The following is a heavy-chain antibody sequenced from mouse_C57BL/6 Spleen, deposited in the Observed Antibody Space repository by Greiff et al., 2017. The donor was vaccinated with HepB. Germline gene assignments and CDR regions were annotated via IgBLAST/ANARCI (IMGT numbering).Heavy chain of an antibody. CDR3: TRALITTVVAAKYFDY. CDR2: IYPGDRDT. J-gene: IGHJ2*01. Sequence: VQLKQSGTVLARPGASVKMSCKTSSYTFTSYWMHWVQQRPGQGLVWIGAIYPGDRDTSYNQKFKGKAKLTAVTSASTAYMELSSLTNEDSAVYYCTRALITTVVAAKYFDYWGQGTTLTVSA. V-gene: IGHV1-5*01. CDR1: SYTFTSYW. D-gene: IGHD1-1*01.